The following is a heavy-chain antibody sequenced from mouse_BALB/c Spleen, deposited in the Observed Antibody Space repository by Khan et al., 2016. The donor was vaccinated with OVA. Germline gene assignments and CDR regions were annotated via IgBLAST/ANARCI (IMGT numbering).Heavy chain of an antibody. Sequence: EVQLQESGPSLVKPSQTLSLTCSVTGDSITSGYWNWIRKFPGNKLESMGYIIYTGYTYYNPSLKSRISITRHTSTHQSYLQLTSVTDADTATYYGASSTYRYSFVYGGQGTLVTVSA. V-gene: IGHV3-8*02. D-gene: IGHD2-14*01. CDR1: GDSITSGY. CDR3: ASSTYRYSFVY. J-gene: IGHJ3*01. CDR2: IIYTGYT.